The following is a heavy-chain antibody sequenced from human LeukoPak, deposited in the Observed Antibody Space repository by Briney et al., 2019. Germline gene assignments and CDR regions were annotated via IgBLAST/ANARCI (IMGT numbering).Heavy chain of an antibody. D-gene: IGHD3-3*01. CDR3: ARVLQGDFWSGDAFDI. CDR1: GFTFRKHW. CDR2: IKEDGSEK. J-gene: IGHJ3*02. V-gene: IGHV3-7*01. Sequence: PGGSLRLSCAATGFTFRKHWMSWVRQATGKGLECVAKIKEDGSEKHYVDSVKGRFTISRDNAKNSLYLQMNSLRAEDTAVYYCARVLQGDFWSGDAFDIWGQGTMVTVSS.